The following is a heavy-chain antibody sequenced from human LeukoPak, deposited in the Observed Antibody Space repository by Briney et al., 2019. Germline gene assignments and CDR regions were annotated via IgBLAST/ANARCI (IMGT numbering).Heavy chain of an antibody. CDR3: AKEYSTHSHYYYYMDV. V-gene: IGHV3-43D*04. Sequence: GGSLRLSCAASGFTFDDYAMHWVRQAPGKGLEWVSLIGWDGGSTYYADSVKGRFTISRDNSKNSLYLQMNSLRAEDTALYYCAKEYSTHSHYYYYMDVWGKGTTVTVSS. CDR2: IGWDGGST. D-gene: IGHD6-13*01. CDR1: GFTFDDYA. J-gene: IGHJ6*03.